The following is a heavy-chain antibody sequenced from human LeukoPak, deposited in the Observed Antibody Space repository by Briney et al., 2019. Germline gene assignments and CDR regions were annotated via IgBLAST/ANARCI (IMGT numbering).Heavy chain of an antibody. V-gene: IGHV3-23*01. CDR2: ISGSGGST. Sequence: GGSLRLPCAAPGFTFSSYAMSWVRQAPGKGLEWVSAISGSGGSTYYADSVKGRFTISRDNSKNTPSLQMNSLRAEDTAVYYCAKELEDRPGFLGIDYWGQGTLVTVSS. D-gene: IGHD3-3*01. CDR3: AKELEDRPGFLGIDY. CDR1: GFTFSSYA. J-gene: IGHJ4*02.